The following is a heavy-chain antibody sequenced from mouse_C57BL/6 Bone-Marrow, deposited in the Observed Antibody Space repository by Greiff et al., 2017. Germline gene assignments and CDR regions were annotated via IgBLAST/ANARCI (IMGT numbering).Heavy chain of an antibody. Sequence: VQLKQSGAELVRPGASVKLSCTASGYNIKDDSMHWVKQRPEQGLEWIGWIDPENGDTEYASKFQGKATITVDTSSNPAYLQLSSLTSEDTAVYYCTRIAYWGQGTRVTVSA. CDR1: GYNIKDDS. V-gene: IGHV14-4*01. J-gene: IGHJ3*01. CDR3: TRIAY. CDR2: IDPENGDT.